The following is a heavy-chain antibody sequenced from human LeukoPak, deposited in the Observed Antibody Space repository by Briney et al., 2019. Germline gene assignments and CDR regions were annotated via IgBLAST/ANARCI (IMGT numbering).Heavy chain of an antibody. CDR1: GDSISSYY. V-gene: IGHV4-59*01. J-gene: IGHJ6*02. CDR3: ARGTVPYYYYYGMDV. Sequence: PSETLSLTCTVSGDSISSYYWSWIRQPPGKGLEWIGYIYYSGSTNYNPSLKSRVTISVDTSKNQFSLKLSSVTAADTAVYYCARGTVPYYYYYGMDVWGQGTTVTVSS. CDR2: IYYSGST.